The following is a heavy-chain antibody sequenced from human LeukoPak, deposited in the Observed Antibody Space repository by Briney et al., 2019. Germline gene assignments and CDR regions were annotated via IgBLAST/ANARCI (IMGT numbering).Heavy chain of an antibody. V-gene: IGHV1-8*01. CDR2: MNPNSGNT. CDR1: GYTFTSYD. CDR3: ARGRGSSSWYDPYNWFDP. J-gene: IGHJ5*02. Sequence: GASVKVSCKASGYTFTSYDINWVRQATGQGLEWMGWMNPNSGNTGYAQKFQGRVTMTRNTSISTAYMELSSLRSEDTAVYYCARGRGSSSWYDPYNWFDPWGQGTLVTVSS. D-gene: IGHD6-13*01.